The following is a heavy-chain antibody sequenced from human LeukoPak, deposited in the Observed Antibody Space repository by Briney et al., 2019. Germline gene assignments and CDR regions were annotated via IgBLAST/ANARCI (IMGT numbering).Heavy chain of an antibody. J-gene: IGHJ4*02. D-gene: IGHD5-12*01. CDR3: ARDVRWLRFVFDN. V-gene: IGHV3-48*02. Sequence: GSLRPSCAAPGFPFSSFSMNWVRPAPGKGLDWVSYVTSSGSVMYHADSVRGRFTISRENAKNSLYLEINSLRDEDTAVYYCARDVRWLRFVFDNWGQGTLVTVSS. CDR1: GFPFSSFS. CDR2: VTSSGSVM.